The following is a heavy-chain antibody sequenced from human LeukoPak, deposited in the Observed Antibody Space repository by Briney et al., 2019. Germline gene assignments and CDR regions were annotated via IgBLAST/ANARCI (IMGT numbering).Heavy chain of an antibody. V-gene: IGHV4-39*07. J-gene: IGHJ4*02. CDR2: IYYSGST. Sequence: SETLSLTCTVSGGSISSSSYYWGWIRQPPGKGLEWIGSIYYSGSTNYNPSLKSRVTISVDTSKNQFSLKLSSVTAADTAVYYCARAGGYYDSSGPFDYWGQGTLVTVSS. CDR3: ARAGGYYDSSGPFDY. D-gene: IGHD3-22*01. CDR1: GGSISSSSYY.